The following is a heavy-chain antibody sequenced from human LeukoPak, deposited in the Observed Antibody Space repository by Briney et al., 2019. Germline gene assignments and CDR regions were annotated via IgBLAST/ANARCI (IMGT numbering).Heavy chain of an antibody. V-gene: IGHV3-15*01. J-gene: IGHJ4*02. D-gene: IGHD2-2*01. CDR3: ARLPAYCSSTSCYYDY. CDR2: IKSKTDGGTT. Sequence: PGGSLRLSCAASGFTFSNAWMSWVRQAPGKGLEWVGRIKSKTDGGTTDYAAPVKGRFTISRDDSKNTLYLQMNSLKTEDTAVYYCARLPAYCSSTSCYYDYWGQGTLVTVSS. CDR1: GFTFSNAW.